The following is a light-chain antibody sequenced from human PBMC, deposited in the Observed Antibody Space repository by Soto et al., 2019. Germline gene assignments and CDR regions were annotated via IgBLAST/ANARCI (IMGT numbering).Light chain of an antibody. CDR1: QSVSSN. Sequence: EIVMTQSPATLSVSPGERATLSCRASQSVSSNLAWYQQKPGQAPRLLIYGATTRATGIPVRFSGSGSGTEFTLTISSLPSEDFAVYYCKKHNNWPPPTFGQGTKVEIK. J-gene: IGKJ1*01. CDR3: KKHNNWPPPT. V-gene: IGKV3-15*01. CDR2: GAT.